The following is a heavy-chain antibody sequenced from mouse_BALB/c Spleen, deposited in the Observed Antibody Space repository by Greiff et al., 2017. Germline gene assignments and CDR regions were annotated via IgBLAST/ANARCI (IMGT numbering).Heavy chain of an antibody. CDR2: IYPGNSDT. CDR3: TRWGKYYRYDEAY. CDR1: GYTFTSYW. Sequence: VQLQQSGTVLARPGASVKMSCKASGYTFTSYWMHWVKQRPGQGLEWIGAIYPGNSDTSYNQKFKGKAKLTAVTSTSTAYMELSSLTNEDSAVYYCTRWGKYYRYDEAYWGQGTLVTVSA. J-gene: IGHJ3*01. D-gene: IGHD2-14*01. V-gene: IGHV1-5*01.